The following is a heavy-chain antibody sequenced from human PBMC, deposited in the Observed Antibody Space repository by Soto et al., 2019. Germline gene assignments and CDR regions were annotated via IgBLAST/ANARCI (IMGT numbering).Heavy chain of an antibody. CDR1: GFSFENYG. CDR2: IWYDGSLQ. J-gene: IGHJ6*02. Sequence: QVQMVESVGGVVQPGRSLRLSCAASGFSFENYGMHWVRQAPGRGREWVAIIWYDGSLQYYAAAVKGRFTISRDNSKKTLYLELHSLRAEDTAVYYCANRWVDGYNLGQDYNGMDVLGQGTTVIVSS. D-gene: IGHD5-12*01. CDR3: ANRWVDGYNLGQDYNGMDV. V-gene: IGHV3-33*06.